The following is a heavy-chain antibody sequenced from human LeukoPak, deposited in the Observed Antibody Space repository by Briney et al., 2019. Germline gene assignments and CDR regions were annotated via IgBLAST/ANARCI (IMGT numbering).Heavy chain of an antibody. CDR1: GGSISSSNW. Sequence: ETLSLTCAVSGGSISSSNWWSWVRQPPGKGLEWVANIKQDGSKKSYVDSVKGRFTISRDNAKNSLYLQMNSLRAEDTAIYYCTRVGYIDEGIDYWGQGTLVTVSS. CDR2: IKQDGSKK. CDR3: TRVGYIDEGIDY. V-gene: IGHV3-7*04. D-gene: IGHD5-24*01. J-gene: IGHJ4*02.